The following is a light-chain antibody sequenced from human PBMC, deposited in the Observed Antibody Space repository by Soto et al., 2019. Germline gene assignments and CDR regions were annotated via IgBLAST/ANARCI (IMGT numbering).Light chain of an antibody. V-gene: IGLV1-44*01. J-gene: IGLJ1*01. CDR3: AAWDDNLSGFYV. Sequence: QSVLTQPPSVSGTPGQRVTISCAGSSSNIGSNVVNWYQHLPGRAPKLLIYGHNQRPSGVPDRFSGSKSATSASLAISGLQSEDEAEYYCAAWDDNLSGFYVCDTGTKGTVL. CDR2: GHN. CDR1: SSNIGSNV.